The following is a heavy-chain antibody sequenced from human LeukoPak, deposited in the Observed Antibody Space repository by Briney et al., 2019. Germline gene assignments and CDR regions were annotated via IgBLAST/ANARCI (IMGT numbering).Heavy chain of an antibody. CDR1: GYTFTGYY. CDR3: ARDRISGDAFDI. Sequence: ASVKVSCKASGYTFTGYYMHWVRQAPGQGLEWMGWINPNSGGTNYAQKFQGRVTMTRDTSISTAYMELSRLRSDDTAVYYCARDRISGDAFDIWGQGTMVTVSS. V-gene: IGHV1-2*02. D-gene: IGHD1-26*01. J-gene: IGHJ3*02. CDR2: INPNSGGT.